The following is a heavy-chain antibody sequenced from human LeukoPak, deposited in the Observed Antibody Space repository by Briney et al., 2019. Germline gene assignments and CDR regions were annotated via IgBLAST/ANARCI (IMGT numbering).Heavy chain of an antibody. J-gene: IGHJ4*02. CDR1: GFTFSNAW. V-gene: IGHV3-33*08. D-gene: IGHD3-10*01. Sequence: PGGSLRLSCAASGFTFSNAWMSWVRQAPGKGLEWVAVIWYDGSNKYYADSVKGRFTISRDNSKNTLYLQMNSLRAEDTAVYYCARIRDGSGSSIDYWGQGTLVTVSS. CDR2: IWYDGSNK. CDR3: ARIRDGSGSSIDY.